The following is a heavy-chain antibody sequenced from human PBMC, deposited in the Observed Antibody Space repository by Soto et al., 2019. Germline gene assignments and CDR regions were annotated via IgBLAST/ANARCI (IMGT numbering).Heavy chain of an antibody. CDR3: ASDSEQVRPVAILGAAFDI. J-gene: IGHJ3*02. V-gene: IGHV3-9*01. Sequence: EGQLVESGGGLVQPGRSLRLSCVASGFTFDHYAMHWVRQAPGKGLEWVAGITWNSGSKDYGNSVKGRFSISRDNAQNSLHLQMNSLGPEYTAFYYCASDSEQVRPVAILGAAFDIWGQGTLVTVSS. D-gene: IGHD2-2*01. CDR2: ITWNSGSK. CDR1: GFTFDHYA.